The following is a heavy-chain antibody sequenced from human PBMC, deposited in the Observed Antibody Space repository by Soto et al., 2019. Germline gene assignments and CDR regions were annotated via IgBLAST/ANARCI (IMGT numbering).Heavy chain of an antibody. V-gene: IGHV4-59*01. D-gene: IGHD7-27*01. CDR2: IFYTGDT. CDR3: ESFFPHHWGSFQSFDL. J-gene: IGHJ5*02. CDR1: GGSISRFY. Sequence: SETMSLTCTVSGGSISRFYWSWLRQPPGKGLEWIGYIFYTGDTKYNPSLKSRLTISVDTTKKQFSLNMSSVTAADTAVYFCESFFPHHWGSFQSFDLSGQGPLGTLS.